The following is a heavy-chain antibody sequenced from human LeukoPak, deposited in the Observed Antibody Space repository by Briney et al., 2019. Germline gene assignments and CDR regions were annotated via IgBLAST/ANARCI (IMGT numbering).Heavy chain of an antibody. Sequence: GGSLRLSCAACGFTFSTYCMHWVRQTRGKALVWVSSIRNDRTPANYAKSVKGRFTISRDNAKNTLYLHMNGLRAEDKAVYYCVRLYKIEGADLWGRGTLVTVSS. CDR2: IRNDRTPA. J-gene: IGHJ2*01. D-gene: IGHD1-14*01. V-gene: IGHV3-74*01. CDR1: GFTFSTYC. CDR3: VRLYKIEGADL.